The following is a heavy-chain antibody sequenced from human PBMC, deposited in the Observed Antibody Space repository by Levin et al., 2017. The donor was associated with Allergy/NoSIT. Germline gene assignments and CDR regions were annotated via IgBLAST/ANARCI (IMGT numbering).Heavy chain of an antibody. D-gene: IGHD1-14*01. V-gene: IGHV3-7*01. J-gene: IGHJ6*02. CDR2: MNQDGSEK. Sequence: LSLTCATSGFTFRNYWMSWVRQAPGKGLEWVANMNQDGSEKYYVDSVKGRFTISRDNAKNSLYLQMNSLRAEDTAMYYCARDNLNYGMDVWGQGTTVTVSS. CDR1: GFTFRNYW. CDR3: ARDNLNYGMDV.